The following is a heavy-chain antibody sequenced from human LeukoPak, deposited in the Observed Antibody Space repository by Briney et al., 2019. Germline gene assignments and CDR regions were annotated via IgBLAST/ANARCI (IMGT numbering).Heavy chain of an antibody. CDR3: ARDDGYNALYYYYMDV. CDR2: IIPIFGTA. V-gene: IGHV1-69*05. D-gene: IGHD5-24*01. CDR1: GGTFSSYA. J-gene: IGHJ6*03. Sequence: GAPVKVSCKASGGTFSSYAISWVRQAPGQGLEWMGGIIPIFGTANYAQKFQGRVTITTDESTSTAYMELSSLRSEDTAVYYCARDDGYNALYYYYMDVWGKGTTVTVSS.